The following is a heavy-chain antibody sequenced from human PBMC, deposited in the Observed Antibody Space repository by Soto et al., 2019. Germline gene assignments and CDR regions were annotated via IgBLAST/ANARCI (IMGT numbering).Heavy chain of an antibody. CDR1: GGSFSGYY. D-gene: IGHD6-19*01. CDR2: INHSGST. CDR3: ARGQAAVAAPFVY. J-gene: IGHJ4*02. Sequence: QVQLQQWGAGLLKPSETLSLTCAVYGGSFSGYYWSWIRQPPGKGLEWIGEINHSGSTNYNPSLKSRVTISVDTSKNQFSLKLSSVTAADTAVYYCARGQAAVAAPFVYWGQGTLVTVSS. V-gene: IGHV4-34*01.